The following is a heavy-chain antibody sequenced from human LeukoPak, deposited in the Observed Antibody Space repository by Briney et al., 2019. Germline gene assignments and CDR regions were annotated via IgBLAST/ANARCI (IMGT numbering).Heavy chain of an antibody. D-gene: IGHD6-19*01. J-gene: IGHJ4*02. Sequence: PGGSLRLSCAASGFTFDDYAMHWVRQAPGKGLEWVSGISWNSGSIGYADSVKGRFTISRDNSKNTLYLQMNSLRAEDTAVYYCAKAPYSSGVHWGQGTLVTVSS. CDR1: GFTFDDYA. CDR3: AKAPYSSGVH. V-gene: IGHV3-9*01. CDR2: ISWNSGSI.